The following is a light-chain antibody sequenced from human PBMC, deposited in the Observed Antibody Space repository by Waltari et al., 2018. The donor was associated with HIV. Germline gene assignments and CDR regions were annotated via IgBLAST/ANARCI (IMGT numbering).Light chain of an antibody. CDR2: GNT. CDR1: NSNVGAGFD. Sequence: QSVLIQPPSVSGAPGHNVTIACAGTNSNVGAGFDVNWYQQFPGVAPKIVIHGNTNRPSGAPYRFPGSKSDTSASLAITGLRAEDEADYHCQSYDNTLGGVVFGGGTKLTVL. J-gene: IGLJ2*01. CDR3: QSYDNTLGGVV. V-gene: IGLV1-40*01.